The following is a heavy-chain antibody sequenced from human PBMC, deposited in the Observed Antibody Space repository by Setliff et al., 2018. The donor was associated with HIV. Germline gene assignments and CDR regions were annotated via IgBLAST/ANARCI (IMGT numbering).Heavy chain of an antibody. CDR2: ITSSSSYI. V-gene: IGHV3-21*01. Sequence: GGSLRLSCAASGFTFSTYRMNWVRQAPGRGLEWVSSITSSSSYIYYADSAKGRFTISRHNAKNSLYLQMNSLRPEDTAVYYCARVPSYYNFWSGYYFDYWGQGTLVTVSS. D-gene: IGHD3-3*01. CDR1: GFTFSTYR. J-gene: IGHJ4*02. CDR3: ARVPSYYNFWSGYYFDY.